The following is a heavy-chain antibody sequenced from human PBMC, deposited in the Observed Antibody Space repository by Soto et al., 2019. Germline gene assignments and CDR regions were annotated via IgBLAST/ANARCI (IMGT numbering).Heavy chain of an antibody. V-gene: IGHV1-3*01. J-gene: IGHJ4*02. CDR2: INAGNGNT. D-gene: IGHD2-2*01. CDR3: ARGSPFFLSTRCYGLVIFDY. CDR1: GYTFTSYA. Sequence: ASVKVSCKASGYTFTSYAMHWVCQAPGQRLEWMGWINAGNGNTKYSQKFQGRVTITRDTSASTAYMELSSLKSEDTAVYYCARGSPFFLSTRCYGLVIFDYWGQGTLDIVSS.